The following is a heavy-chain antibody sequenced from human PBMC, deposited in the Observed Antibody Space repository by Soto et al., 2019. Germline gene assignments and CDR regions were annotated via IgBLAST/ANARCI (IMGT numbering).Heavy chain of an antibody. CDR3: AIARTGYYIEN. V-gene: IGHV3-30*03. J-gene: IGHJ4*02. CDR2: ISYDGSND. Sequence: QVQLVESGGGVVQPGRSLRLSCADSEFSFSGYAMHWVRQAPGKGLEWVAFISYDGSNDYYADFVKGRFAISRDDSKNTLHLQMNSLRAEDTAVYYCAIARTGYYIENWGQGTLVTVSS. D-gene: IGHD3-9*01. CDR1: EFSFSGYA.